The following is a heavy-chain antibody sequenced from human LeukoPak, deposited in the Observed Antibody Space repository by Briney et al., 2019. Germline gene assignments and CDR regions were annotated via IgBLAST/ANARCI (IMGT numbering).Heavy chain of an antibody. CDR1: GASISAYY. J-gene: IGHJ6*02. V-gene: IGHV4-59*01. CDR2: IHYSGTI. Sequence: SETLSLTCSVSGASISAYYWSWIRQPPGKGLEWIGYIHYSGTINYNPSLMSRVTISVDSSKNQFSLRLSSVTAADTAVYFCARGHKGLEVWGQEATVTVSS. CDR3: ARGHKGLEV.